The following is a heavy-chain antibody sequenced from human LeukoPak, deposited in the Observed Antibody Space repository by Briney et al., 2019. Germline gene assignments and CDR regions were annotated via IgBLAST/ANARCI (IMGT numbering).Heavy chain of an antibody. V-gene: IGHV1-69*01. CDR2: IIPLLGTV. CDR3: ARQFDWESP. D-gene: IGHD3-9*01. Sequence: GASMKVSCKSSGGSFSSYSVSWVRQAPGQGPEWMGAIIPLLGTVNYAQRFQGRLTFSADESTNTVFMELSSLGSEDTAVYYCARQFDWESPWGQGTLVTVSS. J-gene: IGHJ5*02. CDR1: GGSFSSYS.